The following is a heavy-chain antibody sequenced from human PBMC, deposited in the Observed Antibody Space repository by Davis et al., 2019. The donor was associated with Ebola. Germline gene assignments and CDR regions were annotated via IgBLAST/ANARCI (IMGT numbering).Heavy chain of an antibody. Sequence: SVKVSCKASGGTFSSYAISWVRQAPGQGLEWMGGIIPIFGTANYAQKFQGRVTITADESTSTAYMELSSLRSEDTAVYYCARGESGRNWGPWPYYYYMDVWGKGTTVTVSS. CDR2: IIPIFGTA. CDR1: GGTFSSYA. J-gene: IGHJ6*03. V-gene: IGHV1-69*13. D-gene: IGHD7-27*01. CDR3: ARGESGRNWGPWPYYYYMDV.